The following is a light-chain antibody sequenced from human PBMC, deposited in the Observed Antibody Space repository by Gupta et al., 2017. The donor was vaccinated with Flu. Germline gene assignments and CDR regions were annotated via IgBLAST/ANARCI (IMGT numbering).Light chain of an antibody. CDR3: KSFASSIAYV. V-gene: IGLV2-14*03. CDR2: GVS. Sequence: SVTISCTGTSSDVGAYDYVAWYQQYPGKAPKLMIYGVSHRPSGVSNRFSGSKSGSTASLTISGLQAEDEADYYCKSFASSIAYVFGTGTKVTVL. CDR1: SSDVGAYDY. J-gene: IGLJ1*01.